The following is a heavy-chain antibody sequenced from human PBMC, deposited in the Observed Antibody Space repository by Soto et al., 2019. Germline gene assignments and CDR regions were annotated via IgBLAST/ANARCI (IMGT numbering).Heavy chain of an antibody. J-gene: IGHJ6*02. V-gene: IGHV1-46*01. CDR1: GYTFTSYY. Sequence: ASVKVSCKASGYTFTSYYMHWVRQAPGQGLEWMGIINPSGGSTSYAQKFQGRVTMTRDTSTSTVYMELSSLRSEDTAVYYCAREGTLGPHYYYYGMDVWGQGTTVTVSS. CDR2: INPSGGST. D-gene: IGHD1-1*01. CDR3: AREGTLGPHYYYYGMDV.